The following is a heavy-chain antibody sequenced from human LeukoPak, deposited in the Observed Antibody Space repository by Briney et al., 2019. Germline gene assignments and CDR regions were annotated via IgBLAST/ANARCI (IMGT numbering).Heavy chain of an antibody. J-gene: IGHJ4*02. D-gene: IGHD3-22*01. Sequence: SETLSLTCTVSGGSISGSSYYWGWIRQPPGKGLEWIGSIYYSGSTYYNPSLKSRVTISVDTSKNQFSLKLSSVTAADTAVYYCARIDYYDSSGYPHIALDYWGQGTLVTVSS. CDR2: IYYSGST. V-gene: IGHV4-39*01. CDR1: GGSISGSSYY. CDR3: ARIDYYDSSGYPHIALDY.